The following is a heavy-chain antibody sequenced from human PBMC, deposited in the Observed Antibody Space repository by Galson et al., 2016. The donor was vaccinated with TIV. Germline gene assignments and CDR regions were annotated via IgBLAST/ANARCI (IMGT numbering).Heavy chain of an antibody. V-gene: IGHV3-11*04. CDR2: ISNGGSIT. J-gene: IGHJ6*02. D-gene: IGHD3-22*01. CDR1: GFTFTDYY. CDR3: ARAVTMRVADYYYGMDV. Sequence: SLRLSCAVSGFTFTDYYMNWIRQAPGKGLEWVSYISNGGSITYYADLVKGRFTISRDNAKNSLYLDISSLRAEDTAVYYCARAVTMRVADYYYGMDVWGQGTAVTVSS.